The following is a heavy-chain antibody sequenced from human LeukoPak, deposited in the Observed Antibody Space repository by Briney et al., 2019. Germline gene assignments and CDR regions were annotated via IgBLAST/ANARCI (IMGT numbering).Heavy chain of an antibody. J-gene: IGHJ2*01. V-gene: IGHV4-39*07. CDR2: FYYSGST. Sequence: SETLSLTCTVSGGSITSSSYYCGWIRQPPGKGLEWIGSFYYSGSTYYNPSLKSRVTISVDTSKNQFSLKLSSVTAADTAVYYCARAIDYYDSSGYDWYFYLWGRGTLVTVSS. CDR1: GGSITSSSYY. CDR3: ARAIDYYDSSGYDWYFYL. D-gene: IGHD3-22*01.